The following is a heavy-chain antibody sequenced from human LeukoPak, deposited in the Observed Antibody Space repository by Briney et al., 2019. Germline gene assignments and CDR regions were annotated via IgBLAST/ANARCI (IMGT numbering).Heavy chain of an antibody. J-gene: IGHJ4*02. CDR2: INPNSGGA. CDR3: ARGQSLNDY. Sequence: ASVKVSFKASGYTFTEYYMHWVRQAPGQGLEWMGWINPNSGGANYAEKFQGRVTMTRDTSISTAYMELSRLRYDGTALYYCARGQSLNDYWGQGTLVTVSS. CDR1: GYTFTEYY. V-gene: IGHV1-2*02.